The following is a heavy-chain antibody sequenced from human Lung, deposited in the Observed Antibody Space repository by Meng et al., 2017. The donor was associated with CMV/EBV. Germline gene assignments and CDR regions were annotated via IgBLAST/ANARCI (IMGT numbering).Heavy chain of an antibody. CDR2: ISYSGNT. CDR1: GTSIRSGTYY. J-gene: IGHJ6*02. D-gene: IGHD4-11*01. CDR3: AREGGKGDYRDYRMYYGMDV. V-gene: IGHV4-39*07. Sequence: SETLSLXCSLSGTSIRSGTYYWGWIRQPPGKGLEWIGSISYSGNTYYNPSLKSPVTISVDTSKNQFSLRLSSVTAADTAVYYCAREGGKGDYRDYRMYYGMDVWGQGTTVXVSS.